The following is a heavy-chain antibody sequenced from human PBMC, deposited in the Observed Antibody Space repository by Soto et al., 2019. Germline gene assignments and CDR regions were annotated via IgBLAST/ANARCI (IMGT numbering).Heavy chain of an antibody. CDR1: GGSITSSY. Sequence: ETLSLTCTVSGGSITSSYWSWVRQAPGKGLEWVSTISPSGVYYTDSVKGRFTISRDNSKNTLYLQMNSLRVEDTAIYYCARLTTSWGQGALVTVSS. V-gene: IGHV3-23*01. J-gene: IGHJ5*02. CDR3: ARLTTS. CDR2: ISPSGV.